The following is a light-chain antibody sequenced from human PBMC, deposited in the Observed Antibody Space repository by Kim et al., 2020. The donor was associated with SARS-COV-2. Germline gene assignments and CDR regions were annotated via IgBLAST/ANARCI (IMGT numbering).Light chain of an antibody. J-gene: IGKJ1*01. CDR1: QGITYW. CDR3: QQYSDYPWT. V-gene: IGKV1-5*03. CDR2: KAS. Sequence: ASVGERVTITCRASQGITYWLAWYQQKLGRAPILLIYKASTLETGVPSRFSGSGSGTEFTLTISSLQPDDFATYYCQQYSDYPWTFGQGTKVDIK.